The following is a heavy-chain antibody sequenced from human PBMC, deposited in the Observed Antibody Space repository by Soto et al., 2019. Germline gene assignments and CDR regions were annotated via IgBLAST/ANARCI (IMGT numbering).Heavy chain of an antibody. CDR3: AGEYSGYDSDAFDI. CDR2: IYSGGST. J-gene: IGHJ3*02. D-gene: IGHD5-12*01. CDR1: GFTVSSNY. V-gene: IGHV3-66*01. Sequence: GGSLRLSCAASGFTVSSNYMSWVRQAPGKGLEWVSVIYSGGSTYYADSVKGRFTISRDNSKNTLYLQMNSLRAEDTAVYYCAGEYSGYDSDAFDIWGQGTMVTVSS.